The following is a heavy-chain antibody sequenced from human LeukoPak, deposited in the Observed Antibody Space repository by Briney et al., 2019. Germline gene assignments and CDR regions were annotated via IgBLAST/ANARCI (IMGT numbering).Heavy chain of an antibody. J-gene: IGHJ4*02. D-gene: IGHD6-19*01. CDR2: ITWNGGMR. V-gene: IGHV3-9*01. CDR1: GFTFDDYA. CDR3: AKEIAVAGYAFDY. Sequence: PGGSLRLSCAASGFTFDDYAMHWVRQAPGKGLEWVSGITWNGGMRGYADSVKGRFTISRDNAKKSLYLQMNNPRVEDTALYYCAKEIAVAGYAFDYWGQGILVTVSS.